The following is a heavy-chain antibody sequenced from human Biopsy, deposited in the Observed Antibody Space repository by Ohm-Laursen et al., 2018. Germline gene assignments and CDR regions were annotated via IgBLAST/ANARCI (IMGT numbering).Heavy chain of an antibody. CDR2: FAPENGKT. CDR3: AGDINNWNVNY. J-gene: IGHJ4*02. CDR1: GYTLTDLS. V-gene: IGHV1-24*01. Sequence: AASVKVSCKVSGYTLTDLSMHWVRQAPGKGLVWMGGFAPENGKTIYAQKFQGRVTMTEDTSTDTAYMELSNLRSEDTAVYYCAGDINNWNVNYWGQGTLVIASS. D-gene: IGHD1-20*01.